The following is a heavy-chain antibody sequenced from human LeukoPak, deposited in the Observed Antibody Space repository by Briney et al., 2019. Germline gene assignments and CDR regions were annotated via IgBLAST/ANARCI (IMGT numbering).Heavy chain of an antibody. J-gene: IGHJ2*01. CDR2: MNPNSGNT. Sequence: ASVTVSCKASGYTFTIYDINWVRQATGQGLEWMGWMNPNSGNTGYAQKFQGRVTMTRNTSISTAYMELSSLRCEDTAVYYCARGSGSFVDLWGRGTLVTVSS. CDR3: ARGSGSFVDL. CDR1: GYTFTIYD. D-gene: IGHD3-10*01. V-gene: IGHV1-8*01.